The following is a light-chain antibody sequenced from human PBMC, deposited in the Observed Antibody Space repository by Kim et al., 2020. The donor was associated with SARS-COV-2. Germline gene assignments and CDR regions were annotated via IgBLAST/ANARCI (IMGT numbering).Light chain of an antibody. CDR1: QGIGRW. V-gene: IGKV1-12*01. Sequence: ASVGDRVTISCRASQGIGRWLAWYQQRPGKAPKLLIYGASSLQSGIPSRFSGNGSETDFSLSISSLQPEDLATYYCQKTNTLPLTFGGGTKVDIK. CDR2: GAS. CDR3: QKTNTLPLT. J-gene: IGKJ4*01.